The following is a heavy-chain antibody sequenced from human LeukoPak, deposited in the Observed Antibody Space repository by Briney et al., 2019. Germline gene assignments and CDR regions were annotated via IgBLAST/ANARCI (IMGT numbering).Heavy chain of an antibody. V-gene: IGHV3-23*01. J-gene: IGHJ4*02. CDR1: GFTFSSYA. CDR3: ARSGGGFFDY. D-gene: IGHD3-16*01. Sequence: GGSLRLSCAVSGFTFSSYAMSWVRQAPGKGLEWVSAISGRGDSTYYADSVKGRFTISRDNAKNTLYLQMNSLRAEDTAVYFCARSGGGFFDYWGQGTLVTVSS. CDR2: ISGRGDST.